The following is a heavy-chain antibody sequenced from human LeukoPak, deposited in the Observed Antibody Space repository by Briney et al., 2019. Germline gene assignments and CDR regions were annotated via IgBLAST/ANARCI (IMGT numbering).Heavy chain of an antibody. CDR1: GFTFSSYS. Sequence: GGSLRLSCAASGFTFSSYSMNWVRQAPGKGLEWVSSISGSSSYTYYADSVKGRFTISRDNAKNSLHLQMSSLRAEDTAVYYCARDTDSFDYWGQGTLVTVSS. V-gene: IGHV3-21*01. CDR2: ISGSSSYT. J-gene: IGHJ4*02. CDR3: ARDTDSFDY. D-gene: IGHD4-11*01.